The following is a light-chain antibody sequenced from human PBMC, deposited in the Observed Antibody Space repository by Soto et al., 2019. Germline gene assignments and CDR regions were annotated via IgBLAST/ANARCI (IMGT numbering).Light chain of an antibody. J-gene: IGKJ1*01. V-gene: IGKV3-11*01. CDR2: DVS. Sequence: IVLTQSPVTLSLSPGERATLSCRASQNISSYLIWYQQKPGQSPRLLMYDVSNRATGIPARFSGSGSGTDFTLTISSLEPEDLAVYYCQQRSNWPRTFGQGTKVAIK. CDR1: QNISSY. CDR3: QQRSNWPRT.